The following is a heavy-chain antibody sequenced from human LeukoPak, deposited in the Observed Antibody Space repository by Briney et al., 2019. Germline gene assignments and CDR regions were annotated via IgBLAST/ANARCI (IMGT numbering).Heavy chain of an antibody. V-gene: IGHV3-21*06. CDR2: ISGSTGHS. D-gene: IGHD2-21*02. CDR3: ARGGTYCGNDCYGTNY. CDR1: GFTVSSNY. J-gene: IGHJ4*02. Sequence: GGSLRLSCAASGFTVSSNYMSWVRQAPGKGLEWVSSISGSTGHSYYADSVKGRFTISRDNAKNSLYLQMNSLRAEDTAVYFCARGGTYCGNDCYGTNYWGQGTLVTVSS.